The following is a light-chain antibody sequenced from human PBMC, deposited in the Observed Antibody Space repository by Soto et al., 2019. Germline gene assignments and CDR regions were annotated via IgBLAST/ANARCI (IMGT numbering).Light chain of an antibody. Sequence: DIVMTQSPDSLAVSLGERATINCTSNRTLFYSSNNKNYLAWYQEKPGQPPKQLIYWASTRQSGVPDRFSGSASGIDFTLTISSLQAEDVAVYYCQQSYSTPPAFGQGTEVEIK. CDR2: WAS. CDR1: RTLFYSSNNKNY. J-gene: IGKJ1*01. V-gene: IGKV4-1*01. CDR3: QQSYSTPPA.